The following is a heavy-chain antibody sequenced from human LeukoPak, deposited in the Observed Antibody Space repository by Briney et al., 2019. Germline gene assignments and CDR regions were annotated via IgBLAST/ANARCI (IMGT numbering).Heavy chain of an antibody. V-gene: IGHV1-24*01. J-gene: IGHJ4*02. CDR2: FDPEDGET. D-gene: IGHD1-26*01. CDR1: GYTLTELS. CDR3: TAGLVGATTDFHY. Sequence: ASVKVSCKVSGYTLTELSMHWVRQAPGKGLEWMGGFDPEDGETIYAQKFQGRVTMTEDTSTDTAYMELSSLRSEDTAVYFCTAGLVGATTDFHYWGQGTLVTVSS.